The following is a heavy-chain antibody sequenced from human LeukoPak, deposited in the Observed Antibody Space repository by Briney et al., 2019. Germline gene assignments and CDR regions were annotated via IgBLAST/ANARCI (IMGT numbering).Heavy chain of an antibody. CDR3: AREGDYGDLYYFDY. CDR1: GLAFSSYS. CDR2: ISYDGSNK. D-gene: IGHD4-17*01. J-gene: IGHJ4*02. V-gene: IGHV3-30-3*01. Sequence: GGSLRLSCVASGLAFSSYSMHWVRQAPGKGLEWVAVISYDGSNKYYADSVKGRFTISRDNSKNTLYLQMNSLRAEDTAVYYCAREGDYGDLYYFDYWGQGTLVTVSS.